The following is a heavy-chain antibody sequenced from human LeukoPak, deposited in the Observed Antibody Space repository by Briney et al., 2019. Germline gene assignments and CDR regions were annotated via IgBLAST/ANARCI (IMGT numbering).Heavy chain of an antibody. V-gene: IGHV1-2*02. CDR1: GYTFTGYY. J-gene: IGHJ4*02. CDR2: INSNSGGT. Sequence: ASVKVSCKASGYTFTGYYMHWVRQAPGQGLEWMGWINSNSGGTNYAQKFQGRVTMTRDTSISTAYMELSRLRSDDTAVYFCARVPYDRSGLFDYWGQGTLVTVSS. CDR3: ARVPYDRSGLFDY. D-gene: IGHD3-22*01.